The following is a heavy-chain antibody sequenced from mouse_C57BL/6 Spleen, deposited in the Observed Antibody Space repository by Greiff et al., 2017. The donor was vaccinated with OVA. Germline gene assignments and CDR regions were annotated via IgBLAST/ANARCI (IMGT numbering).Heavy chain of an antibody. CDR1: GFTFSSYA. J-gene: IGHJ3*01. V-gene: IGHV5-4*01. CDR2: ISDGGSYT. Sequence: DVKLVESGGALVKPGGSLKLSCAASGFTFSSYAMSWVRQTPEKRLEWVATISDGGSYTYYPDNVKGRFTISRDNAKNNLYLQMSHLKSEDTAMYYCAREGGSSGPFAYWGQGTLVTVSA. D-gene: IGHD3-2*02. CDR3: AREGGSSGPFAY.